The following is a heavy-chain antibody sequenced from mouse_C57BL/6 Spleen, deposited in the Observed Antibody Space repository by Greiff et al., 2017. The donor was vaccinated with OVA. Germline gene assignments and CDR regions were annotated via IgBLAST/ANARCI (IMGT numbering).Heavy chain of an antibody. CDR1: GYTFTSYW. CDR3: ARHYGRLDY. J-gene: IGHJ2*01. V-gene: IGHV1-7*01. Sequence: QVQLQQSGAELAKPGASVKLSCKASGYTFTSYWMHWVKQRPGQGLEWIGYINPSSGYTKYNQKFKDKATWTADKSSSTAYMQLSSLTYEDSAVYYCARHYGRLDYWGQGTTLTVSS. D-gene: IGHD1-1*01. CDR2: INPSSGYT.